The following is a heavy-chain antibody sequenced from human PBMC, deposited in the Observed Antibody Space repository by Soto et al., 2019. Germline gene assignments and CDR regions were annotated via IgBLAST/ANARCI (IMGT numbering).Heavy chain of an antibody. V-gene: IGHV3-23*05. D-gene: IGHD2-15*01. CDR1: GFTFSNYA. Sequence: GGSLRISCAASGFTFSNYAMSWVRQAPGKGLEWVSGISASGRTTYYTESVKGRFTISRDNAMSTLDLQMNSLRAEDTAVYYCAKVGVVVGATWTPDYWGQGALVTVSS. CDR3: AKVGVVVGATWTPDY. J-gene: IGHJ4*02. CDR2: ISASGRTT.